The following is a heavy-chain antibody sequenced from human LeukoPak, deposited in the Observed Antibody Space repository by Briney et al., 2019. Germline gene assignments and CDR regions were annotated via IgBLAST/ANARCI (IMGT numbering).Heavy chain of an antibody. Sequence: GGSLRLSCVASGFIFDNYALSWVRQAPGKGLEWVSGISGSADNTYYADSVKGRFTISRDISKNTVYLQMHNLRVDDTAVYYCAKGPKLADGFHCDYWGQGTLVTVSS. CDR2: ISGSADNT. CDR1: GFIFDNYA. D-gene: IGHD5-24*01. V-gene: IGHV3-23*01. CDR3: AKGPKLADGFHCDY. J-gene: IGHJ4*02.